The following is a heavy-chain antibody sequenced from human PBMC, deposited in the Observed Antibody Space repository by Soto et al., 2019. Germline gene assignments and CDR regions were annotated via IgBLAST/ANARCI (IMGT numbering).Heavy chain of an antibody. D-gene: IGHD2-15*01. J-gene: IGHJ4*02. CDR3: AKFAPKPIYCSGGSCYPYYFDY. CDR1: GFTFSSYA. V-gene: IGHV3-23*01. CDR2: ISGSGGST. Sequence: PGGSLRLSCAASGFTFSSYAMSWVRQAPGKGLEWVSAISGSGGSTYYADSVKGRFTISRDNSKNTLYLQMNSLRAEDTAVYYCAKFAPKPIYCSGGSCYPYYFDYWGQGTLVTVSS.